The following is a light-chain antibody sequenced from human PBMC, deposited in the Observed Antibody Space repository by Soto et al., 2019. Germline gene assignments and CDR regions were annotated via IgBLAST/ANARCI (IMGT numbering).Light chain of an antibody. CDR3: LQYGSSPYT. V-gene: IGKV3-20*01. CDR1: QSVSSSY. CDR2: GAS. J-gene: IGKJ2*01. Sequence: EIVLTQSPGTLSLSPGERATLSCRASQSVSSSYLAWYQQKPGQAPRPLIYGASSMATGIPDRFSGSGSGTDFTLTISRLEPEDFAVYYCLQYGSSPYTFGQGNKLEIK.